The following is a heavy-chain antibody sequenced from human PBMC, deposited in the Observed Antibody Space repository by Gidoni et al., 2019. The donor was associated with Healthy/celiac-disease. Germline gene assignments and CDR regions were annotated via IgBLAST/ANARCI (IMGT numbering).Heavy chain of an antibody. D-gene: IGHD3-16*01. CDR1: GGSISSYH. CDR3: ARWGGGWYFDL. J-gene: IGHJ2*01. V-gene: IGHV4-59*01. Sequence: QVQLQESGPGLVKPSETLSLTCTVSGGSISSYHWSWIRQPPGKGLEWIGDIYYSGSTNYNPSRKSRVTISVDTSKNQFSLKLSSVTAADTAVYYCARWGGGWYFDLWGRGTLVTVSS. CDR2: IYYSGST.